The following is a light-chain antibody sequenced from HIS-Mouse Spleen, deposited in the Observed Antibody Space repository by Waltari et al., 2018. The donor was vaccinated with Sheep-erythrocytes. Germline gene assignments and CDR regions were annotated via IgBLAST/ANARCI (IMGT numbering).Light chain of an antibody. V-gene: IGLV1-47*01. CDR1: SSNIGSNY. J-gene: IGLJ3*02. CDR3: AAWDDSLSGPV. CDR2: RNK. Sequence: QSVLTQPPSASGTPGQRVTISCSGSSSNIGSNYVYWYQQLPGTAPNLLIYRNKQRPSGVPDRCAGSKSGTSASLAISGRRSEDEADYYCAAWDDSLSGPVFGGGTKLTVL.